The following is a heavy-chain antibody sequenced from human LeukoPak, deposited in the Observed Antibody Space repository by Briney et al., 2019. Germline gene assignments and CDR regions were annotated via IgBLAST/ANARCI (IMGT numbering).Heavy chain of an antibody. CDR1: GFTFSSYS. CDR2: ISSSSYI. V-gene: IGHV3-21*01. D-gene: IGHD3-9*01. J-gene: IGHJ4*02. Sequence: GGSLRLSCAASGFTFSSYSMNWVRQAPGTGLEWVSSISSSSYIYYADSVKGRFTISRDNAKNSLYLQMNSLRAEDTAVYYCARDANLTGYRRLPEGFDYWGQGTLVTVSS. CDR3: ARDANLTGYRRLPEGFDY.